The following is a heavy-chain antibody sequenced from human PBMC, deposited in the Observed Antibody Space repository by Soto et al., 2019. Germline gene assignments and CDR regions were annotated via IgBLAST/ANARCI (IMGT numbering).Heavy chain of an antibody. CDR1: GDSISSPDYY. Sequence: LSLTCTVSGDSISSPDYYWSWIRQAPGKGLELIGYVYYRGSIYYTPSFESRVSISIDTSKNQFSLRLTSVTAADSAVYFCARVTFTPNWFDSWGQGILVTVSS. J-gene: IGHJ5*01. D-gene: IGHD3-16*01. CDR3: ARVTFTPNWFDS. CDR2: VYYRGSI. V-gene: IGHV4-30-4*01.